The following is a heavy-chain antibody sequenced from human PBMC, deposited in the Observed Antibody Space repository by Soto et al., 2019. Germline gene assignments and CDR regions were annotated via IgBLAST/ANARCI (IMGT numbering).Heavy chain of an antibody. Sequence: EVHLLESGGSLVQPGGSLRLSCAASGFTFSSYAMSWVRQGPGKGLEWVSAISDSGGTTYYADSMKGRFTISRDNSKSTLYLQMNSLRDEDTAIYYCARSSSSSGPWGQGTLVTVSS. J-gene: IGHJ4*02. CDR3: ARSSSSSGP. CDR2: ISDSGGTT. D-gene: IGHD6-6*01. CDR1: GFTFSSYA. V-gene: IGHV3-23*01.